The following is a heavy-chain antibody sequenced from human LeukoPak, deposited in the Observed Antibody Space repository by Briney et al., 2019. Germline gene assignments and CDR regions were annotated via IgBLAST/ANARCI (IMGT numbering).Heavy chain of an antibody. CDR1: GFTFSNAW. J-gene: IGHJ2*01. D-gene: IGHD2/OR15-2a*01. CDR3: AKTLSLNWYFDL. V-gene: IGHV3-23*01. Sequence: GGSLRLSCAASGFTFSNAWMSWVRQAPGKGLGWVSTISGSGGSTYYADSVKGRFTISRDNSKNTLYLQMNSLRAEDTAVYYCAKTLSLNWYFDLWGRGTLVTVSS. CDR2: ISGSGGST.